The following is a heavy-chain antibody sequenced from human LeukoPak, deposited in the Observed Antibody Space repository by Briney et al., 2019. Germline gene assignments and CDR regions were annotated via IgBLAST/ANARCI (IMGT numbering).Heavy chain of an antibody. CDR3: ARGVGNYRYYFDY. CDR2: ISSSSVYI. Sequence: GGSLRLSCAASGFTFSSYGMKWVRQAPGKGLEWVSSISSSSVYIYYADSVKGRFTISRDNAKNSLYLQMASLRAEDTAVYFCARGVGNYRYYFDYWGQGTLVTVSS. CDR1: GFTFSSYG. D-gene: IGHD3-22*01. J-gene: IGHJ4*02. V-gene: IGHV3-21*01.